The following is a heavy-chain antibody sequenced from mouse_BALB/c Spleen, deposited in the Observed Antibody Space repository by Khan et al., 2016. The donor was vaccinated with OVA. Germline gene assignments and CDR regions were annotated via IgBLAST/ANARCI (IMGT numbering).Heavy chain of an antibody. V-gene: IGHV14-1*02. D-gene: IGHD2-3*01. CDR3: ARSGYFAWFDY. J-gene: IGHJ3*01. CDR1: GFNIKDYY. Sequence: VQLQQSGAELVRPGALVKLSCRASGFNIKDYYIHWVKQRPEQGLEWIGWIDPENVNTSYDPKFQGKASLTADTSSNTAYFQLSSLTSEDSAVYYCARSGYFAWFDYWGQGTLVTVSA. CDR2: IDPENVNT.